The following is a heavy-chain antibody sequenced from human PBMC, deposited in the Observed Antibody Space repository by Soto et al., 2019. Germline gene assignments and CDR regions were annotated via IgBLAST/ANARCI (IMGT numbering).Heavy chain of an antibody. J-gene: IGHJ3*02. V-gene: IGHV1-18*01. CDR2: ISAYNGNT. D-gene: IGHD1-26*01. Sequence: QVQLVQSGAEVKKPGASVKVSCKASGYTFTSYGISWVRQAPGQGLEWMGWISAYNGNTNYAQKLQGRVTMTTDTSASTDYMELRSLRADDTAVYYCTRKRSGSYYPAFDIWGQGTMVTVSS. CDR3: TRKRSGSYYPAFDI. CDR1: GYTFTSYG.